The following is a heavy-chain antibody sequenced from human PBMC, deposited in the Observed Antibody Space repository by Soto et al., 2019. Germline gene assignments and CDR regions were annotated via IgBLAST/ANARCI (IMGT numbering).Heavy chain of an antibody. D-gene: IGHD7-27*01. CDR1: GASITTYY. V-gene: IGHV4-59*08. Sequence: QVQLQESGPGLVKPSETLSLTCNVSGASITTYYWSWIRQPPGKGLEWIGYIYYSGHINYNPSLKSRVTISVDTSKNQFSLKLSSVTAADTAVYYCARHGATSWGGFFVSWGLGTQVSVSS. CDR3: ARHGATSWGGFFVS. J-gene: IGHJ4*02. CDR2: IYYSGHI.